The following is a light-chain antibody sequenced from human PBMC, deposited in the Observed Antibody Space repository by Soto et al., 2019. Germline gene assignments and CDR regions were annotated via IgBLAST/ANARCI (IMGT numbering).Light chain of an antibody. Sequence: EIVMTQSPATLSVSPGESATLSCRASQSIHTSLAWYQQKPGQAPRLLIYDASNRATGIPARFSGSGSGTDFTLTIRSLEPEDFAIYYCQQRTNWPLTTFGHGTRLEIK. V-gene: IGKV3-11*01. J-gene: IGKJ5*01. CDR3: QQRTNWPLTT. CDR1: QSIHTS. CDR2: DAS.